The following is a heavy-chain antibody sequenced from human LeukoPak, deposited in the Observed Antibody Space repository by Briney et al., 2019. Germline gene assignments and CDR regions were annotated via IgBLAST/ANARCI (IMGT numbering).Heavy chain of an antibody. V-gene: IGHV3-20*04. CDR3: AREQRYCGSTSCYSFFDY. D-gene: IGHD2-2*01. CDR1: RFTFDDYG. J-gene: IGHJ4*02. Sequence: GGSLRLSCAASRFTFDDYGMSWVRQAPGKGVEWGSGINWNGDSTGYGDSVKGRFTISRDNARNSLYLQMNSLRAEDTAFYYCAREQRYCGSTSCYSFFDYWGQGTLVTVSS. CDR2: INWNGDST.